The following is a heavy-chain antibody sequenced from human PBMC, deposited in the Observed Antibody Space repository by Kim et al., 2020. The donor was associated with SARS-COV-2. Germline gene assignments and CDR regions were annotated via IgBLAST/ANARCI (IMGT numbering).Heavy chain of an antibody. D-gene: IGHD7-27*01. J-gene: IGHJ4*02. V-gene: IGHV3-23*01. Sequence: ADSMKRRFTVSRDKSKNTLNLQMNGLRAEDSALYYCATRPWGGLDAPWDYWGQGTLVTVSS. CDR3: ATRPWGGLDAPWDY.